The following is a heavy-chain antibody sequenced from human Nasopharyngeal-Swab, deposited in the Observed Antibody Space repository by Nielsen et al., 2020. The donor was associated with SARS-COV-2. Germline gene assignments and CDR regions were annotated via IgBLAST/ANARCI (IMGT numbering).Heavy chain of an antibody. CDR3: ARDDSSGWFPFDY. D-gene: IGHD6-19*01. CDR1: GYSISSGYY. V-gene: IGHV4-38-2*02. CDR2: IYHSGST. Sequence: SETLSLTCTVSGYSISSGYYWGWIRQPPGKGLEWIGSIYHSGSTYCNPSLKSRVTISVDTSKNQFSLKLSSVTAADTAVYYCARDDSSGWFPFDYWGQGTLVTVSS. J-gene: IGHJ4*02.